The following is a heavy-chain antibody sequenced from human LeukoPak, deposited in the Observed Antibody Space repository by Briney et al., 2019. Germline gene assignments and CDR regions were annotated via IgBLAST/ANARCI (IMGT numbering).Heavy chain of an antibody. CDR1: GYSISSGYY. Sequence: SETLSLTCTVSGYSISSGYYWGWIRQPPGKGLEWIGYIYYSGSTNYNPSLKSRVTISVDTSKNQFSLKLSSVTAADTAVYYCARGLYYGSWYYFDYWGQGTLVTVSS. CDR3: ARGLYYGSWYYFDY. J-gene: IGHJ4*02. D-gene: IGHD3-10*01. V-gene: IGHV4-61*01. CDR2: IYYSGST.